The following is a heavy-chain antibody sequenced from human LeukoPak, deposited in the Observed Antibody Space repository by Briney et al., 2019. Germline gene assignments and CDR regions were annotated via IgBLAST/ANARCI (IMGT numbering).Heavy chain of an antibody. CDR3: ARTQLGFDY. D-gene: IGHD3-16*01. V-gene: IGHV3-48*03. Sequence: GGSLRLSCVASGFTFSSYEMNWVRQAPGKGLEWLSYITSSDSTTHYADPVKGRFTISRDDAQNSLYLQMNSLRVEDTAVYYCARTQLGFDYWGQGTLVTVSS. CDR1: GFTFSSYE. CDR2: ITSSDSTT. J-gene: IGHJ4*02.